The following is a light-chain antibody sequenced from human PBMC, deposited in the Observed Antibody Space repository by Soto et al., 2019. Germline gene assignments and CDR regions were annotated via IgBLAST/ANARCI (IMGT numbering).Light chain of an antibody. J-gene: IGKJ2*01. V-gene: IGKV3-15*01. CDR3: QQYNNWPPYT. Sequence: EIVMTQSLATLSVSPGERATLSCRASQSVSSNLAWYQQKPGQAPRHLIYAASNRATGIPARFSGSGSGTEFTLTISSLQSEDFAVYYCQQYNNWPPYTFGQGTKLEIK. CDR1: QSVSSN. CDR2: AAS.